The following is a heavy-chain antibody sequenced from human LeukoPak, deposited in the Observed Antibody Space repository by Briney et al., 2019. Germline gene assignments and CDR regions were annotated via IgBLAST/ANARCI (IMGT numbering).Heavy chain of an antibody. CDR2: ISYDGSNK. D-gene: IGHD1-7*01. CDR3: AKEDWNYGGFDY. J-gene: IGHJ4*02. CDR1: GFTFSRYG. V-gene: IGHV3-30*18. Sequence: GGSLRLSCAASGFTFSRYGMHWVRQAPGKGLEWVAVISYDGSNKYYADSVKGRFTISRDNSKNTLYLQMNSLRAEDTAVYYCAKEDWNYGGFDYWGQGTLVTVSS.